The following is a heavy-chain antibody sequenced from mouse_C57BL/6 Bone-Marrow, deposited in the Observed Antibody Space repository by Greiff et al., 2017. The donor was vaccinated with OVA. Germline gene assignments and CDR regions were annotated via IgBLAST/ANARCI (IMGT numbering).Heavy chain of an antibody. CDR2: INPNNGGT. D-gene: IGHD2-3*01. CDR1: GYTFTDYN. V-gene: IGHV1-18*01. J-gene: IGHJ1*03. CDR3: ARDDGYYDWYFDV. Sequence: EVQRVESGPELVKPGASVKIPCKASGYTFTDYNMDWVKQSHGKSLEWIGDINPNNGGTIYNQKFKGKATLTVDKSSSTAYMELRSLTSEDTAVYYCARDDGYYDWYFDVWGTGTTVTVSS.